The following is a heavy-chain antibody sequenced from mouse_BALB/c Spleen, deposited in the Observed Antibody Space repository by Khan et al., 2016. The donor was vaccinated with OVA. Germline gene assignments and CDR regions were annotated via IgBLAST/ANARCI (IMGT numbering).Heavy chain of an antibody. CDR2: ISSGGSYT. CDR3: TRRRDYYGSNAYLDD. D-gene: IGHD1-1*01. V-gene: IGHV5-6-4*01. CDR1: GFSFSSYS. Sequence: EVQLQESGGGLVRPGGSLKLSCAASGFSFSSYSMSWVRQTPEKRLEWVATISSGGSYTYYPDSVKGRFTISRDNAKNTLYLQMSSLKSEDTAMYYCTRRRDYYGSNAYLDDWGQGTTLAGSS. J-gene: IGHJ2*01.